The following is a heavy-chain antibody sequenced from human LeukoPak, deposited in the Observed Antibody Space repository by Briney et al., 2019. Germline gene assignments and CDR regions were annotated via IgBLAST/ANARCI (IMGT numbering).Heavy chain of an antibody. CDR3: TKRGAYGSGRSYFFEF. V-gene: IGHV3-23*01. CDR2: LSDSGGDT. D-gene: IGHD2-15*01. J-gene: IGHJ4*02. Sequence: PGGSLRLSCAASGFTFSSHAMSWVRQAPGKGLEWVSSLSDSGGDTFCANSVKGRFAISRDNFKNTLYLQMNSLRAEDTAVYYCTKRGAYGSGRSYFFEFWGQGALVTVSS. CDR1: GFTFSSHA.